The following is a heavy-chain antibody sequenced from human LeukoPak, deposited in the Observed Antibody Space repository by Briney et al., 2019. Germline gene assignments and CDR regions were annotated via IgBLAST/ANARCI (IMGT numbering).Heavy chain of an antibody. Sequence: PGGSLRLSCAASGFTFSSYGMHWVRQAPGKGLEWVAVIWYDGSNKYYADSVKGRFTISRDNSKNTLYLQMNGLRAEDTAVYYCARDKRVRGVFDYWGQGTLVTVSS. V-gene: IGHV3-33*01. D-gene: IGHD3-10*01. CDR3: ARDKRVRGVFDY. CDR1: GFTFSSYG. CDR2: IWYDGSNK. J-gene: IGHJ4*02.